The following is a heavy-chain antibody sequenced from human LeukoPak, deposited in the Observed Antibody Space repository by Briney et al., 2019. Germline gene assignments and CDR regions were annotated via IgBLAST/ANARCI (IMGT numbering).Heavy chain of an antibody. J-gene: IGHJ6*03. Sequence: ASVKVSCKASGGTFSSYAISWVRQAPGQGLEWIGWIVVGSGNTNYAQKFQERVTITRDMSTSTVYMEVSSLRSEDTAVYYCAADPTNDYYYMDVWGKGTTVTISS. CDR1: GGTFSSYA. D-gene: IGHD2-8*01. V-gene: IGHV1-58*02. CDR2: IVVGSGNT. CDR3: AADPTNDYYYMDV.